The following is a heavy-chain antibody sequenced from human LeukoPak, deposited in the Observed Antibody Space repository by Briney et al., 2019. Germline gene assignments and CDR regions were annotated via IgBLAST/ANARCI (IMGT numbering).Heavy chain of an antibody. D-gene: IGHD3-3*01. CDR3: ARQNLYYDFWSGYSRDYYYIDV. CDR2: IRQDGSER. Sequence: GGSLRLSXEASGFIFIHFWMSWVRQAPGKGLEWVASIRQDGSERYYVDSVKGRFNISRDNAKNSLYLQVNSLRVEDTAIYYCARQNLYYDFWSGYSRDYYYIDVWGKGTTVTVSS. CDR1: GFIFIHFW. J-gene: IGHJ6*03. V-gene: IGHV3-7*01.